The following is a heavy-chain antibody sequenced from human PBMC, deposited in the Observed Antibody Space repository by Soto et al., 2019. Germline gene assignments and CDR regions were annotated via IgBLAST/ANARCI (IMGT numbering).Heavy chain of an antibody. J-gene: IGHJ6*02. V-gene: IGHV4-31*03. CDR3: ARVDYSGPGSSTPPYYGMDV. Sequence: QVQLQESGPGLVKPSQTLSLTCTVSGGPISSGGFYWSWVRQYPGKGLEWIGNIFYTGSSYYSPSLKSRVTSSAHTSQNQFPSELSSVTAADPAVYYCARVDYSGPGSSTPPYYGMDVWGRGTTVTVSS. D-gene: IGHD3-10*01. CDR1: GGPISSGGFY. CDR2: IFYTGSS.